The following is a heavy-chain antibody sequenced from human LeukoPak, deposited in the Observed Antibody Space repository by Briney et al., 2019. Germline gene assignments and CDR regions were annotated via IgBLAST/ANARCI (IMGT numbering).Heavy chain of an antibody. CDR3: ARGGGLDV. CDR1: GFTFSSYW. CDR2: INHNGNVN. V-gene: IGHV3-7*03. J-gene: IGHJ6*02. Sequence: GGSLRLSCAASGFTFSSYWMIWARQAPGKGLEWVASINHNGNVNYYVDSVKGRFTISRDNAKNSLYLQMSNLRAEDTAVYFCARGGGLDVWGQGATVTVSS. D-gene: IGHD3-16*01.